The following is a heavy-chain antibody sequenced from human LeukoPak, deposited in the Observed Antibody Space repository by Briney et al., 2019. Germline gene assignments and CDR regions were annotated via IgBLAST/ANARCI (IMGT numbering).Heavy chain of an antibody. V-gene: IGHV3-21*01. Sequence: GGSLRLSCAASGFTLSSYSMNWVRQAPGKGLEWVSSISSSSSYIYYADSVKGRFTISRDNAKNPLYLQMNSLRAEDTAVYYCARDEETYYDILTGSASFDYWGQGTLVTVSS. D-gene: IGHD3-9*01. CDR2: ISSSSSYI. CDR3: ARDEETYYDILTGSASFDY. J-gene: IGHJ4*02. CDR1: GFTLSSYS.